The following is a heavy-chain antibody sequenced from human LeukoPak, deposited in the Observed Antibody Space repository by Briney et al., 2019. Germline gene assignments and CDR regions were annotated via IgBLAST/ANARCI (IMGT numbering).Heavy chain of an antibody. CDR3: ARGLGYCSSTSCPTFDY. Sequence: SETLSLTCAVYGGSFSGYYWSWIRQPPGKGLEWIGEINHSGSTNYNPSLKSRVTISVDTSKNQFSLKLSSVTAADTAVYYCARGLGYCSSTSCPTFDYWGQGTLVNVSS. D-gene: IGHD2-2*01. J-gene: IGHJ4*02. CDR1: GGSFSGYY. V-gene: IGHV4-34*01. CDR2: INHSGST.